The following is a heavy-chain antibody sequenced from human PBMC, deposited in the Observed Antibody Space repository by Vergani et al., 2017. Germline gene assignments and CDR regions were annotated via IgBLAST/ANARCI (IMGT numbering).Heavy chain of an antibody. CDR1: RGSIRSSNW. Sequence: QVQLQESGPGLVKTSGTLSLTCAVSRGSIRSSNWWSWVRQPPGKGLEWIGEIYHSGSTNYNPSLKSRVTISVDKSKTQFSLKLSSVTAADTAVYYCARVCSDCSGGSCYSCFDYWGQGILVTVSS. CDR3: ARVCSDCSGGSCYSCFDY. CDR2: IYHSGST. J-gene: IGHJ4*02. D-gene: IGHD2-15*01. V-gene: IGHV4-4*02.